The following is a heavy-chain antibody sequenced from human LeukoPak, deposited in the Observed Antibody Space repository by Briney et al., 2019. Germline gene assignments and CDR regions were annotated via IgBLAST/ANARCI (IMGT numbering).Heavy chain of an antibody. V-gene: IGHV3-21*01. Sequence: KPGGSLRLSCAASGFTFSSYSMNWVRQAPGKGLEWVSSISSSSSYIYYADSVKGRFSISRDNAKNSLYLQMNSLRVEDTAVYYCASGAYEDHDYWGQGTLVTVSS. CDR3: ASGAYEDHDY. CDR2: ISSSSSYI. D-gene: IGHD3-22*01. CDR1: GFTFSSYS. J-gene: IGHJ4*02.